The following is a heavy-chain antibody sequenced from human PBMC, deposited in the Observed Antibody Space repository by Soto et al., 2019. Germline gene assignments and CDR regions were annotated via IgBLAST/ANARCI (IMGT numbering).Heavy chain of an antibody. CDR1: GGSISSYY. Sequence: SETLSLTCTVSGGSISSYYWSWIRRPPGKGLEWIGYIYYSGSTNYNPSLKSRVTISVDTSKNQFSLKLSSVTAADTAVYYCARDLVYCSSTSCHENWFDPWGQGTLVTVSS. J-gene: IGHJ5*02. CDR3: ARDLVYCSSTSCHENWFDP. D-gene: IGHD2-2*01. V-gene: IGHV4-59*01. CDR2: IYYSGST.